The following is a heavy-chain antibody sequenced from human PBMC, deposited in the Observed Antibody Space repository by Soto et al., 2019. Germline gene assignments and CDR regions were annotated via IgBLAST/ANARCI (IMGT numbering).Heavy chain of an antibody. CDR2: IYNSGRY. Sequence: NPSETLSLTCTVSCGFICGLIRQSPDKGLDCIGYIYNSGRYNYNPSXXSLLTISXXTSKNQFSLSLASVTAADTAVYYCARTLPNRQLLDSWTQGTLVTVSS. V-gene: IGHV4-4*09. CDR1: CGFICG. D-gene: IGHD1-1*01. J-gene: IGHJ4*02. CDR3: ARTLPNRQLLDS.